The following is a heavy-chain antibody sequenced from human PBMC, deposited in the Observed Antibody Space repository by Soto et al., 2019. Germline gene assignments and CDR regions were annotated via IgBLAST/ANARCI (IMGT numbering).Heavy chain of an antibody. CDR2: ISSNSSYI. D-gene: IGHD6-6*01. CDR1: GFTFSSYS. CDR3: ARVRIAARPGALDY. Sequence: GGSLRLSCAASGFTFSSYSMNWVRQAPGKGLEWVSSISSNSSYIYYADSVKGRFTISRDNAKNSLYLQMNSLRAEDTAVYYCARVRIAARPGALDYWGQGTLVTVSS. J-gene: IGHJ4*02. V-gene: IGHV3-21*01.